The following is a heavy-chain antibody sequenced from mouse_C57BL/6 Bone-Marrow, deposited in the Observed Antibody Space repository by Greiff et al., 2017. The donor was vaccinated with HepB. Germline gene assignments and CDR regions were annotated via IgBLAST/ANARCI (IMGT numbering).Heavy chain of an antibody. CDR2: IDPENGDT. Sequence: VQLQQSGAELVRPGASVKLSCTASGFNIKDDYMHWVKQRPEQGLEWIGWIDPENGDTEYSSKFQGKATLTADTSSNTAYLQLSSLTSEDTAVYYCTKGSNYSAWFAYWGQGTLVTVSA. V-gene: IGHV14-4*01. J-gene: IGHJ3*01. D-gene: IGHD2-5*01. CDR1: GFNIKDDY. CDR3: TKGSNYSAWFAY.